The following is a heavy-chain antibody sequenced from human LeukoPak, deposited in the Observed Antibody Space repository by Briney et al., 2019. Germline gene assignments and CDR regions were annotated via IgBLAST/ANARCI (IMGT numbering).Heavy chain of an antibody. Sequence: ASVKVSCKVSGYTLTELSMHWVRQAPGKGLEWMGGFDPEDGETIYAQKFQGRVTMTEDTSTDTAYMELSSLRSEDTAVYYCATMYYDYVGGSYRYTRYAFDIWGQGTMVTVSS. J-gene: IGHJ3*02. CDR2: FDPEDGET. V-gene: IGHV1-24*01. CDR1: GYTLTELS. CDR3: ATMYYDYVGGSYRYTRYAFDI. D-gene: IGHD3-16*02.